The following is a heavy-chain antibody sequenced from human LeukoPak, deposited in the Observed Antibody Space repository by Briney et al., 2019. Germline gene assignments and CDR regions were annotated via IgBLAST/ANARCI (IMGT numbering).Heavy chain of an antibody. CDR1: GFTFSSYA. Sequence: PGGSLRLSCAASGFTFSSYAMHWVRQAPGKGLEYVSAISSNGGSTSYANSVKGRFTISRDNSKNTLYLQMGSLRAEDTALYYCAKTRLGPDYWGQGTPVTVSS. D-gene: IGHD3-16*01. V-gene: IGHV3-64*01. CDR3: AKTRLGPDY. CDR2: ISSNGGST. J-gene: IGHJ4*02.